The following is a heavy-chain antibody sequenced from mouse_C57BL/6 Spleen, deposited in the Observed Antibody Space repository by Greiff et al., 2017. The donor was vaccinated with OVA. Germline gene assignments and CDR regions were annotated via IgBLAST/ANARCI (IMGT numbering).Heavy chain of an antibody. V-gene: IGHV1-42*01. Sequence: EVQLQQSGPELVKPGASVKISCKASGYSFTGYYMHWVKQSPEKSLEWIGEINPSTGGTTYNQKFKAKATLTVDKSSSTAYMQLKSLTSEDSAVYYCARKGSETNDFDYWGQGTALTVSS. J-gene: IGHJ2*01. CDR1: GYSFTGYY. CDR3: ARKGSETNDFDY. CDR2: INPSTGGT.